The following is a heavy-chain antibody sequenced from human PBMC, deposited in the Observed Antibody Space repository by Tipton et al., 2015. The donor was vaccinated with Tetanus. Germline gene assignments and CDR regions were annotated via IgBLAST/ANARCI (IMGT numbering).Heavy chain of an antibody. J-gene: IGHJ4*02. Sequence: TLSLTCTVSGASINAGGYLWTWVRQQPGKGLEWIGNIYYTAHNSYNPSLDSRVSISVDTSKNQCSLRLTSVTAADTAVYFCARGLPREPFYLDYWGQGNQVTVSS. V-gene: IGHV4-31*03. D-gene: IGHD1-26*01. CDR2: IYYTAHN. CDR3: ARGLPREPFYLDY. CDR1: GASINAGGYL.